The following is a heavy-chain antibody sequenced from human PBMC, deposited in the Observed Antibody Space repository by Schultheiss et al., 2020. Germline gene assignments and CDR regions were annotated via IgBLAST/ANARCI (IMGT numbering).Heavy chain of an antibody. D-gene: IGHD5-18*01. CDR1: GFTFSSYA. J-gene: IGHJ4*02. V-gene: IGHV3-23*01. CDR3: AKRGNEADTSKYYFDY. CDR2: ISGSGGST. Sequence: GGSLRLSCAASGFTFSSYAMSWVRQAPGKGLEWVSAISGSGGSTYYADSVKGRFTISRDNSQNTLHLQMNSLRAEDTAVYYCAKRGNEADTSKYYFDYWGQGTLVIVYS.